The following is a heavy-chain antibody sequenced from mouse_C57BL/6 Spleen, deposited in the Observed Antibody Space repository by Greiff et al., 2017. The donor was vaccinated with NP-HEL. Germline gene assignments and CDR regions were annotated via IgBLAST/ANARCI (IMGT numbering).Heavy chain of an antibody. V-gene: IGHV1-78*01. CDR2: IYPRDGST. CDR1: GYTFTDHT. D-gene: IGHD2-2*01. CDR3: AREGDLLWLRRGWFAY. Sequence: VQLQQSDAELVKPGASVKISCKVSGYTFTDHTIHWMKQRPEQGLEWIGYIYPRDGSTKYNEKFKGKATLTAEKSSSTAYMQLNSLTSEDSAVYCGAREGDLLWLRRGWFAYWGQGTLVTVSA. J-gene: IGHJ3*01.